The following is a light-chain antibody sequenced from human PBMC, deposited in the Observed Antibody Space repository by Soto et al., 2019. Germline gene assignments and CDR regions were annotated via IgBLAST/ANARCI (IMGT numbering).Light chain of an antibody. CDR1: QSVNSNY. J-gene: IGKJ5*01. CDR2: GAS. V-gene: IGKV3-20*01. Sequence: EIVLTQSPGTLSLSPGERSTLSCRASQSVNSNYLAWHQQKPGQGPRLLVLGASSRATGIPDRFSGTGSGTDFTLTISRVEPEDFAVYYCQKYGSSLITFGQGTRLEIK. CDR3: QKYGSSLIT.